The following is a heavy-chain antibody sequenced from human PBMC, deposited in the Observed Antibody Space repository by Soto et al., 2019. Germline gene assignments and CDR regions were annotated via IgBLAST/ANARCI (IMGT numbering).Heavy chain of an antibody. Sequence: PGGSLRLSCAASGFTFSSYGMHWVRQAPGKGLEWVSRINSDGSSTSYADSVKGRFTISRDNAKNTLYRQMNRQRAEDTAVYDCALGRYYDFCSVYYSPQLLSAPGYHGMDVWGQGTTVPVPS. J-gene: IGHJ6*02. V-gene: IGHV3-74*01. D-gene: IGHD3-3*01. CDR1: GFTFSSYG. CDR3: ALGRYYDFCSVYYSPQLLSAPGYHGMDV. CDR2: INSDGSST.